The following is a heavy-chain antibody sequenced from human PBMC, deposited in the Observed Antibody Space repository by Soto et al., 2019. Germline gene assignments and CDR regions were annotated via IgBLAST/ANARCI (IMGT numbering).Heavy chain of an antibody. Sequence: EVQLVESGGGLVQPGRSLRLSCAASGFTFDDYAIHWVRQAPGKGLEWVSGINWNGDATGYADSVKGRFTISRDNAKNSLYLQMNSLTTEDTAVYYCANPPLYGSAFDCWGQGTLVTVSS. D-gene: IGHD3-10*01. J-gene: IGHJ4*02. V-gene: IGHV3-9*01. CDR3: ANPPLYGSAFDC. CDR1: GFTFDDYA. CDR2: INWNGDAT.